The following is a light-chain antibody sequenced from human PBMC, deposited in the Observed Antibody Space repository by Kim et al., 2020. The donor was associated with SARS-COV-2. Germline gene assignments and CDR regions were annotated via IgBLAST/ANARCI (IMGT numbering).Light chain of an antibody. CDR1: SSNIGAGYD. Sequence: QRVTIYCTGSSSNIGAGYDVHWYQQLPGTAPKLIIYGNTNRPSGVPDRFSGSKSGTSASLAITGLQAEDEADYYCQSYDNSLSGRVFGGGTQLTVL. CDR3: QSYDNSLSGRV. CDR2: GNT. J-gene: IGLJ2*01. V-gene: IGLV1-40*01.